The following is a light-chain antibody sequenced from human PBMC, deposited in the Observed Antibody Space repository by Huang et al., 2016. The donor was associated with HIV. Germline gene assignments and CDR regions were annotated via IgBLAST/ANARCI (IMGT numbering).Light chain of an antibody. Sequence: EIVMTQSPATLSVSPGERVTLSCRASQSLSSQLAWYQQKRGQAPRLLVYGVSTRATDIPARFSGSGSGTDFTLTINGLQSEDLATYYCQQYNDWPLTFGQGTEVEIK. CDR1: QSLSSQ. CDR3: QQYNDWPLT. CDR2: GVS. V-gene: IGKV3-15*01. J-gene: IGKJ1*01.